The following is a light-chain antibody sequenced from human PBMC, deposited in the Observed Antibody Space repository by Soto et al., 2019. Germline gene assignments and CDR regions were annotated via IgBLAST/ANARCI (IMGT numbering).Light chain of an antibody. J-gene: IGKJ2*01. CDR3: LQDYNYPRT. V-gene: IGKV1-6*01. Sequence: AIQLTPSPSSLSASVGVRVTITCRASPGISNDLGWYQQKPGKAPQLLIYAASSLQSGVPSRFSGSGSGTDFTVTISSLQPEDFAAYYCLQDYNYPRTFGQGTKLEIK. CDR2: AAS. CDR1: PGISND.